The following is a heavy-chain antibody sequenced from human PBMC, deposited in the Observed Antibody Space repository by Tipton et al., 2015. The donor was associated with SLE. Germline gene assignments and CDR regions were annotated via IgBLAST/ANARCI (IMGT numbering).Heavy chain of an antibody. Sequence: TLSLTCNVSGGSISSGSYYWSWIRQPAGKGLEWIGHVYTSGITNSNPSLKSRVTISLDTSNNQFSLNLISVTAADTAVYFCARSPAYCGGDCYDNWFDPWGQGTLVTVSS. CDR2: VYTSGIT. J-gene: IGHJ5*02. CDR3: ARSPAYCGGDCYDNWFDP. V-gene: IGHV4-61*09. CDR1: GGSISSGSYY. D-gene: IGHD2-21*01.